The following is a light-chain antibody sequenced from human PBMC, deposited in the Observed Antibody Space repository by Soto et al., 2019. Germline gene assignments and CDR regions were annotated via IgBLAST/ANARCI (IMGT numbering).Light chain of an antibody. CDR2: EVS. J-gene: IGLJ2*01. CDR1: SSDVGGYNY. CDR3: SSYTSSSTL. V-gene: IGLV2-14*01. Sequence: QSALTQPASVSGSPGQSITISCTGTSSDVGGYNYVSWYQQHPGKAPKLMPYEVSNRPSGVSNRFSGSKSGNTASLTISGLQAEDEADYYCSSYTSSSTLFGGGTKVTVL.